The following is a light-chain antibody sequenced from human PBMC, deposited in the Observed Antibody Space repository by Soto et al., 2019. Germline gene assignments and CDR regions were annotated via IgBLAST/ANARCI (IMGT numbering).Light chain of an antibody. CDR1: QGIRND. CDR3: KQYNSYWT. J-gene: IGKJ1*01. V-gene: IGKV1-6*01. CDR2: AAS. Sequence: ALQMTQSPSSLSSSLGDSVTITCLASQGIRNDLGWYQQKPGKVPQLLIYAASSLQSGVQSRFSGRGSGTDSTLTISSLQPEDFATYYCKQYNSYWTCGQGTKVDIK.